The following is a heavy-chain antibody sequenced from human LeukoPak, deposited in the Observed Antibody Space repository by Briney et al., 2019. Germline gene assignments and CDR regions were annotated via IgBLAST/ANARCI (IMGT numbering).Heavy chain of an antibody. J-gene: IGHJ4*02. Sequence: PSETLSLTCTVSGGSISNYHWSWIRQPPGKGLEWIGYIYYSGSTNYNPSLKSRVTISVDKSKNQFSLKLSSVTAADTAVYYCARGRDSRGYQFMGFDSWGQGTLVTVSS. CDR3: ARGRDSRGYQFMGFDS. CDR1: GGSISNYH. V-gene: IGHV4-59*08. D-gene: IGHD3-22*01. CDR2: IYYSGST.